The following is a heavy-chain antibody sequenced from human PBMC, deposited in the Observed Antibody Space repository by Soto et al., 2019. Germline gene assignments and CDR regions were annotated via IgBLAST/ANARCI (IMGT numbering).Heavy chain of an antibody. CDR2: ISFDGSNN. CDR3: ARDYYDFDY. Sequence: GSLRLSCAASGFPVMTYYMHWVRQAPGKGLEWVAAISFDGSNNFYADSVKGRFTISRDNSQNTLYLQMNSLRAGDTAVYYCARDYYDFDYWGQGTLVTVSS. D-gene: IGHD3-3*01. V-gene: IGHV3-30-3*01. J-gene: IGHJ4*02. CDR1: GFPVMTYY.